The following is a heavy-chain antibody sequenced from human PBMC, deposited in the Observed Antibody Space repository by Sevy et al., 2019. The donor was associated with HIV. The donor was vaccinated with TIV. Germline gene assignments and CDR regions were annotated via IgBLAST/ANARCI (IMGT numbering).Heavy chain of an antibody. CDR1: GFTFDDYT. CDR3: AKDIPGWSGFDY. V-gene: IGHV3-43*01. CDR2: ITWAAAKT. Sequence: GGSLRLSCAASGFTFDDYTMHWVRQVPGKGLEWVSLITWAAAKTEYADSVKGRFTVSRDNSENSLYLQMNSLRTEDTALYFCAKDIPGWSGFDYWGQGTLVTVSS. J-gene: IGHJ4*02. D-gene: IGHD3-10*01.